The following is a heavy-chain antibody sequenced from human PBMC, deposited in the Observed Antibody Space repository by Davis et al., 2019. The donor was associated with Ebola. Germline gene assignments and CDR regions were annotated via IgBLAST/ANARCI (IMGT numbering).Heavy chain of an antibody. CDR2: INHSGST. J-gene: IGHJ5*02. CDR3: ARGRQLVWFDP. D-gene: IGHD6-6*01. CDR1: GGSFSGYY. Sequence: SETLCLTCAVYGGSFSGYYWSWIRQPPGKGLEWIGEINHSGSTNYNPSLKSRVTISVDTSKNQFSLKLSSVTAADTAVYYCARGRQLVWFDPWGQGTLVTVSS. V-gene: IGHV4-34*01.